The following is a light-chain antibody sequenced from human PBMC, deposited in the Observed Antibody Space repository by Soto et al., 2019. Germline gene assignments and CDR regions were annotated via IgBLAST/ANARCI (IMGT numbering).Light chain of an antibody. CDR3: QQPPYT. CDR1: QTPRTF. Sequence: DIQMTQSPSSLSASVGDRVTITCRASQTPRTFLNWYQQKPGKAPKLLIYATSTLQSGVPSRFSGRDSGADFTLTINKLQPEDFATYYCQQPPYTFGPGTKVDIK. CDR2: ATS. J-gene: IGKJ3*01. V-gene: IGKV1-39*01.